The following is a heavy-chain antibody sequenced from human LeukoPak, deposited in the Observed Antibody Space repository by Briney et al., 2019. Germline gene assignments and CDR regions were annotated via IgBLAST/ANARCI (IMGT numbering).Heavy chain of an antibody. CDR1: GGSISSGSYY. CDR3: ARGAAAGTSWVWFDP. CDR2: IYTSGST. J-gene: IGHJ5*02. Sequence: SQTLSLTCTVSGGSISSGSYYWCWIRQPAGKGLEWIGRIYTSGSTNYNPSLKSRVTISVDTSKNQFSLKLSSVTAADTAVYYCARGAAAGTSWVWFDPWGQGTLVTVSS. V-gene: IGHV4-61*02. D-gene: IGHD6-13*01.